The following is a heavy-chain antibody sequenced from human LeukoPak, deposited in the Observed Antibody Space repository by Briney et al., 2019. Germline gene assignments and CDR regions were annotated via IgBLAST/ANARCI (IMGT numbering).Heavy chain of an antibody. CDR2: ISHDGGND. V-gene: IGHV3-30*04. CDR3: VGSPGCYNMDV. J-gene: IGHJ6*03. CDR1: GLTFRNHA. Sequence: SGGSLRLSCAACGLTFRNHAIHWVRQAPGKGLEWVTVISHDGGNDYYRDSVKGRFTISRDNSRNTVFLQMNSVRPGNTAVYYCVGSPGCYNMDVWGKGTTVTVSS. D-gene: IGHD3-10*01.